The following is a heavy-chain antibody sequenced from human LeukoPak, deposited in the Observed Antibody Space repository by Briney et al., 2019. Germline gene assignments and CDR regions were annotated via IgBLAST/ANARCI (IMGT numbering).Heavy chain of an antibody. V-gene: IGHV3-9*01. D-gene: IGHD3-10*01. J-gene: IGHJ4*02. Sequence: GGSLRLSCAASGFTFDDYAMHWVRQAPGKGLEWVSGIGWNSGNVGYADSVKGRFTISRDNAKNSVYLQMNSLRAEDTAFYYCAKDYYSANWGQGTLVTVSS. CDR2: IGWNSGNV. CDR3: AKDYYSAN. CDR1: GFTFDDYA.